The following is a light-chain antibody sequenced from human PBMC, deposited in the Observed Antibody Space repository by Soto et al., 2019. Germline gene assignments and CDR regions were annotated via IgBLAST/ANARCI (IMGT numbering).Light chain of an antibody. CDR3: QQYGTSQFT. J-gene: IGKJ3*01. Sequence: EIVLTQSRGTLSLSPGERATLSCRASQSVSSSYLAWYQQKPGQAPRLLIHDTSSRATGIPDRFSGSGSGTDFTLTISRLEPEDFAVYYCQQYGTSQFTFGPGTKVDIK. CDR2: DTS. V-gene: IGKV3-20*01. CDR1: QSVSSSY.